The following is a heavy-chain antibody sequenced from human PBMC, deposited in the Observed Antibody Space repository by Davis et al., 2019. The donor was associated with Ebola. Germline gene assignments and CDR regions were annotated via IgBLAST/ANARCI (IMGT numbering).Heavy chain of an antibody. V-gene: IGHV3-23*03. J-gene: IGHJ6*02. Sequence: GESLKISCAASGFTFSSYAMSWVRQAPGKGLEWVSGIYSGGSTYCADSVKGRFTISRDNSKNTLYLQMNSPRAEDTAVYYCARDISVNSGSYYYYYGMDVWGQGTTVTVSS. D-gene: IGHD1-26*01. CDR1: GFTFSSYA. CDR2: IYSGGST. CDR3: ARDISVNSGSYYYYYGMDV.